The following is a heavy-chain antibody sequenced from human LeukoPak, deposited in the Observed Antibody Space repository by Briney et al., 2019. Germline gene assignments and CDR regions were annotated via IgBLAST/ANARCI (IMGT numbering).Heavy chain of an antibody. CDR3: ARDIDSSSSHFDY. D-gene: IGHD6-6*01. V-gene: IGHV3-66*02. CDR1: GFTVSSNY. Sequence: GGSLRLSCAASGFTVSSNYMSWVRQAPGKGLEWVSVIYSGGSTYYADSVKGRFTISRDNSKNSLYLQMNSLRAEDTAVYYCARDIDSSSSHFDYWGQGTLVTVSS. J-gene: IGHJ4*02. CDR2: IYSGGST.